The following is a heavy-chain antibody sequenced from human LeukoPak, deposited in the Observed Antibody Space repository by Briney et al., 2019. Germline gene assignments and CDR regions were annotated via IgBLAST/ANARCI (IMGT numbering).Heavy chain of an antibody. D-gene: IGHD3-16*01. Sequence: GRSLRLSCAASGFTFSNYAMSWVRQAPGKGLEWVSTISCNGDSTYYADSVKGRFTISRDGSKNTLYLQMNTLRAEDTANYYCVKDRWGTYLADDWGQGSLATVS. V-gene: IGHV3-23*01. CDR2: ISCNGDST. J-gene: IGHJ4*02. CDR3: VKDRWGTYLADD. CDR1: GFTFSNYA.